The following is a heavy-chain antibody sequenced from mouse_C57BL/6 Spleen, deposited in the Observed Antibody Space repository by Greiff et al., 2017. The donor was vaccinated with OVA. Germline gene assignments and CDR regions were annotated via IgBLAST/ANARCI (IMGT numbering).Heavy chain of an antibody. V-gene: IGHV2-5*01. J-gene: IGHJ1*03. CDR1: GFSLTSYG. Sequence: VKLVESGPGLVQPSQSLSITCTVSGFSLTSYGVHWVRQSPGKGLEWLGVIWRGGSTDYNAAFMSRLSITKDNSKSQVFFKMNSLQADDTAIYYCAKNGGGSQYWYFDVWGTGTTVTVSS. D-gene: IGHD1-1*01. CDR3: AKNGGGSQYWYFDV. CDR2: IWRGGST.